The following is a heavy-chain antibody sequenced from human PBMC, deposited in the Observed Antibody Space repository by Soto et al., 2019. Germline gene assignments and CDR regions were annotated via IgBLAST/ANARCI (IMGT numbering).Heavy chain of an antibody. CDR2: SSGSGGGT. J-gene: IGHJ3*01. CDR1: GFTFSSYA. CDR3: AKSRGAGSYFNPSEAFDF. D-gene: IGHD3-10*01. Sequence: EVQLLDSGGGLVQPGGSLRLSCAASGFTFSSYAMSWVRQAPGKGLEWGSSSSGSGGGTYYADSVKGRFTISRENSNNTRSLHMTSLRAEATAVYYCAKSRGAGSYFNPSEAFDFWGQETMVTVSS. V-gene: IGHV3-23*01.